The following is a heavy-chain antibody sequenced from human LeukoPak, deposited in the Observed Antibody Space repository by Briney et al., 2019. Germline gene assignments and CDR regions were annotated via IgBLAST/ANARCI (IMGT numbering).Heavy chain of an antibody. CDR2: IHXXXST. CDR3: ARYFSGRTLDY. J-gene: IGHJ4*02. Sequence: PSETLSLTCTVSGXSIXNXXXXXXXXXPXXXXXWXGHIHXXXSTRXNASLESQITMALDPSRNQFSLRLNSVTAADTAVYXXARYFSGRTLDYWGQGTLVTVSS. V-gene: IGHV4-59*01. CDR1: GXSIXNXX. D-gene: IGHD1-1*01.